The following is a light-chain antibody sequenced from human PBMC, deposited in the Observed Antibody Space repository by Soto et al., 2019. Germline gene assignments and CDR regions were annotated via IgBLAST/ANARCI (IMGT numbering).Light chain of an antibody. CDR3: QHYNNWPPWT. V-gene: IGKV3-15*01. CDR2: DTS. Sequence: EVVMRQSPAPLSVSPGDGATLSCRASQGIGDTLAWYQHKPGQTPRLLIYDTSTRATGIPARFSGSRSGTEFTLTISSLQSEDFAVYFCQHYNNWPPWTVGQGTKVDI. CDR1: QGIGDT. J-gene: IGKJ1*01.